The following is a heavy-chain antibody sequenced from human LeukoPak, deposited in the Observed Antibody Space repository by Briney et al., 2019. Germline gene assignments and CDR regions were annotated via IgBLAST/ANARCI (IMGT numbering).Heavy chain of an antibody. Sequence: GGSLRLSCAASGFTFSSYAMSWVRQAPGKGLEWVSAISGSGGSTYYADSVKGRFTISRDNSGSTLYLQMNSLRAEDTAVYWCARGHSSGWYYFDSWGQGTLVTVSS. CDR2: ISGSGGST. V-gene: IGHV3-23*01. J-gene: IGHJ4*02. D-gene: IGHD6-19*01. CDR1: GFTFSSYA. CDR3: ARGHSSGWYYFDS.